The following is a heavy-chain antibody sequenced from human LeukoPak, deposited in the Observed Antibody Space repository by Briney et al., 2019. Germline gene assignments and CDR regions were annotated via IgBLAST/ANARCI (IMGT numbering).Heavy chain of an antibody. Sequence: SETLSLTCSVSGGSVSSGSYYWSWIPQPPGEGLEWIGYIYYSVSTNYNPSLKSRVTISVDTSKNQFSLKLSCVTAADTAVYYCARFQQRGYSGYVLDYWGQGTLVTVSS. CDR1: GGSVSSGSYY. V-gene: IGHV4-61*01. CDR2: IYYSVST. D-gene: IGHD5-12*01. J-gene: IGHJ4*02. CDR3: ARFQQRGYSGYVLDY.